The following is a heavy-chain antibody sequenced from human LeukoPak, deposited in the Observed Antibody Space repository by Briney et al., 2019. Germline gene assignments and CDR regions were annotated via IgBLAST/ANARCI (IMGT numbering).Heavy chain of an antibody. Sequence: PGGSLSLSCAASGFTFTSYEMNWVRQAPGKGLEWISYISSSGRTMYYADSVKGRFSISRDNAKNSLYLQMSSLRAEDMAVYYCARGGGRNTAMVWAFDYWGQGTLVTVSS. CDR1: GFTFTSYE. CDR3: ARGGGRNTAMVWAFDY. CDR2: ISSSGRTM. J-gene: IGHJ4*02. V-gene: IGHV3-48*03. D-gene: IGHD5-18*01.